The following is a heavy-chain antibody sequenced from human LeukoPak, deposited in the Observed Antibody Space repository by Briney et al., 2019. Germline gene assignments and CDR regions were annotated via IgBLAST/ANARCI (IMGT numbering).Heavy chain of an antibody. CDR1: GVSISSSNW. CDR2: IYHSGTT. J-gene: IGHJ4*02. CDR3: ARVKYYGAGSYVFDY. D-gene: IGHD3-10*01. Sequence: SGTLSLTCAVSGVSISSSNWWSWVRPPPGRGLEWIGEIYHSGTTNYTPSLKSRVTISVDKSKNQFSLNLTSVTAADTAVYYCARVKYYGAGSYVFDYWGQGTLVTVSS. V-gene: IGHV4-4*02.